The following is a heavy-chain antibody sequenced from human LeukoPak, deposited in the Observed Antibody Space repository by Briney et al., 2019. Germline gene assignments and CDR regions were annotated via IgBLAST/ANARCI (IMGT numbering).Heavy chain of an antibody. CDR1: GFTFSSYS. J-gene: IGHJ6*02. Sequence: GGSLRLSCAASGFTFSSYSMNWVRQAPGKGLEWVSSISSSSSYIYYADSVKGRFTISRDNAKNSLYLQMNSLRAEDTAVYYCARDSLRFLEWCRQPVFYYYGMDVWGQGTTVTVSS. CDR3: ARDSLRFLEWCRQPVFYYYGMDV. V-gene: IGHV3-21*01. CDR2: ISSSSSYI. D-gene: IGHD3-3*01.